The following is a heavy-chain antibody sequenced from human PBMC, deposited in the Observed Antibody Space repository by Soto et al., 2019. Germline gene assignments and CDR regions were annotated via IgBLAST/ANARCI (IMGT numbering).Heavy chain of an antibody. J-gene: IGHJ4*02. CDR3: AKTDPGGRCSGICYPDY. CDR2: ISFDSTNK. D-gene: IGHD2-15*01. V-gene: IGHV3-30*18. Sequence: QVHLVESGGGVVQPGPSLRLSCAASGFTFSTYAMHWLRQAPGKGLEWVAIISFDSTNKFYADSVKGRFTISRDNSMNTLSLQMNSLRPEDTAVYYCAKTDPGGRCSGICYPDYWGQGTLVTVSS. CDR1: GFTFSTYA.